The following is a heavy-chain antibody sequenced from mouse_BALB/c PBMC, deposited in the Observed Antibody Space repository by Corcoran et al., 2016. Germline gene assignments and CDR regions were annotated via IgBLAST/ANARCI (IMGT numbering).Heavy chain of an antibody. V-gene: IGHV9-3-1*01. CDR2: INTYTGEP. CDR1: GYTFTNQG. Sequence: QIQLVQSGPELKKPGETVKISCKASGYTFTNQGMNWVKQAPGKGLKWMGWINTYTGEPTYADDFKGRFAFSLATSASTAFLQINNLKNEDTATYFCAREPFAMDYWGQGTSVTVSS. J-gene: IGHJ4*01. CDR3: AREPFAMDY.